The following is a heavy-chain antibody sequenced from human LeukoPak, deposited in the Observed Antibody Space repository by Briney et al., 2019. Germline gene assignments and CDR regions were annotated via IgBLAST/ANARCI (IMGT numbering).Heavy chain of an antibody. CDR3: ARELIAVAGTFWFDP. D-gene: IGHD6-19*01. CDR1: GGSISSGSYY. CDR2: IYTSGST. J-gene: IGHJ5*02. Sequence: SVTLSLTCTVSGGSISSGSYYWSWIRQPAGKGLEWIGRIYTSGSTNYNPSLKSRVTISVDTSKNQFSLKLSSVTAADTAVYYCARELIAVAGTFWFDPWGQGTLVTVSS. V-gene: IGHV4-61*02.